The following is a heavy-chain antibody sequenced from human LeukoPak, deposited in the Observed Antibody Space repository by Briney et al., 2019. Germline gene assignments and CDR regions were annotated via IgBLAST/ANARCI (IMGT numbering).Heavy chain of an antibody. CDR2: ISGSGSYI. D-gene: IGHD3-10*01. CDR3: VRERFHGSGAPKFAL. J-gene: IGHJ4*02. V-gene: IGHV3-21*05. Sequence: GGSLRLSCAASGFTFSDYSMNWVRQTPRKGLEWVSGISGSGSYIYYADSVKGRFTISRDNAKNSLHLQVNSLRAEDTAVYYCVRERFHGSGAPKFALWGEKTRVSVP. CDR1: GFTFSDYS.